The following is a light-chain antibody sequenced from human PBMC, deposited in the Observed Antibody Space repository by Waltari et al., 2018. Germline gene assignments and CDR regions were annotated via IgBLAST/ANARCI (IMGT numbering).Light chain of an antibody. CDR3: PHDYSVPYT. CDR1: QGINKE. Sequence: IHMTQSPSSLSASVGDRVTVSCRASQGINKELSWYQMKPGKAPTLLIYAASRLQPVVSSRFSGSGSGTDFTLTINSLQPEDVATYYCPHDYSVPYTFGQGTRVEIK. V-gene: IGKV1-6*01. J-gene: IGKJ2*01. CDR2: AAS.